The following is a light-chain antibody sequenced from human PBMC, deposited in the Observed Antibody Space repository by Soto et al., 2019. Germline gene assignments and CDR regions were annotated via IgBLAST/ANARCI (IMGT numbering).Light chain of an antibody. Sequence: IVMTQSPVTLSLSPGERATLSCRASKSVNSDLAWYQHNPGQAPRLLIYDASNRATGIPARFSGSGSGTDFTLTISSLEPEDFAVYYCQQRSNWPWTFGQGTKVDI. V-gene: IGKV3-11*01. CDR2: DAS. CDR1: KSVNSD. J-gene: IGKJ1*01. CDR3: QQRSNWPWT.